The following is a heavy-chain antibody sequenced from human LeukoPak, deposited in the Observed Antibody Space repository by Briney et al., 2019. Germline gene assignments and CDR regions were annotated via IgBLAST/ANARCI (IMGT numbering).Heavy chain of an antibody. CDR2: ISGSGGST. D-gene: IGHD6-19*01. CDR3: AKDSSGWYLDY. J-gene: IGHJ4*02. CDR1: GFTCSSYA. V-gene: IGHV3-23*01. Sequence: GGSLRLSRAASGFTCSSYAMSWVRQAPGKGLEWVSAISGSGGSTYYADSVKGRFTISRDNSKNTLYLQMNSLRAEDTAVYYCAKDSSGWYLDYWGQGTLVTVSS.